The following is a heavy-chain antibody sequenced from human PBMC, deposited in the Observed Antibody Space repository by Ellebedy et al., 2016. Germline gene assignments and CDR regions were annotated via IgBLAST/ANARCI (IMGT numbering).Heavy chain of an antibody. V-gene: IGHV3-48*01. CDR1: GFTFSSYS. CDR3: TRDPRYSGTYSGAMDV. Sequence: GGSLRLPXVVSGFTFSSYSMNWVRQAPGKGLEWVSHITTRTSTFYADSVKGRFTISRDNAKNSLYLQMNSLRAEDTAIYYCTRDPRYSGTYSGAMDVWGKGTTVTVSS. CDR2: ITTRTST. J-gene: IGHJ6*03. D-gene: IGHD1-26*01.